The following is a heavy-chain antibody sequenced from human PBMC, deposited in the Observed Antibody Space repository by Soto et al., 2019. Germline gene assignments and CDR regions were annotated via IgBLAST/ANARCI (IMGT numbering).Heavy chain of an antibody. D-gene: IGHD4-17*01. J-gene: IGHJ4*02. CDR3: VRGDVTTVTTTLDY. CDR2: INPSTGGT. V-gene: IGHV1-2*04. Sequence: QVQLVQSGAEVTKPGASLKVSCKTSGYTFIGYYMHWVRQAPGQGLEWMGWINPSTGGTKYAQKFQGWVTMTTDTSISTAYLDVSRLRSDATAVYYCVRGDVTTVTTTLDYWGQGTLVTVSS. CDR1: GYTFIGYY.